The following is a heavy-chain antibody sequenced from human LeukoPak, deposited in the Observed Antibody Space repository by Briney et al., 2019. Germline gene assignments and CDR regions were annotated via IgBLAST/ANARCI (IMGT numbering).Heavy chain of an antibody. V-gene: IGHV3-7*01. CDR2: INQDESKK. D-gene: IGHD2-2*01. CDR1: GFSFSNDW. Sequence: GGSLRLSCAASGFSFSNDWMCWVRQAPGKGLEWVANINQDESKKYYVDSVKGRFTISRDNAKNSLYLQMSSLRAEDTAVYYCARAHAYRTDYWGQGTLVTVSS. J-gene: IGHJ4*02. CDR3: ARAHAYRTDY.